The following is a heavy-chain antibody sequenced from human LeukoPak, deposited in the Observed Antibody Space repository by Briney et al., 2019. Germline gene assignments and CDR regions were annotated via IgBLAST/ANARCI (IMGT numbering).Heavy chain of an antibody. CDR1: GFTFSSYA. Sequence: GGSLRLSCAASGFTFSSYAMSWVRQAPGKGLEWVSAISGSGGSTYYADSVKGRFTISRDNSKNTLYLQMNSLRAEDAAVYYCAKEEYPMVMYDAFDTWGQGTMVTVSS. V-gene: IGHV3-23*01. D-gene: IGHD5-18*01. CDR3: AKEEYPMVMYDAFDT. CDR2: ISGSGGST. J-gene: IGHJ3*02.